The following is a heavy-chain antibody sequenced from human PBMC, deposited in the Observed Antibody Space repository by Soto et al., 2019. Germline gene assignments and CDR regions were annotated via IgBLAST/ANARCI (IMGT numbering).Heavy chain of an antibody. CDR3: TRVGGSVSGMDV. J-gene: IGHJ6*02. Sequence: GGSLRLSCAASGFTFSIYWMHWVRQAPGKGPVWVSRIDNAGSSARYADSVKGRFTISRDNAKNTVYLQMNSLRAEDTAVYYCTRVGGSVSGMDVWGQAPTVTVSS. CDR2: IDNAGSSA. V-gene: IGHV3-74*01. CDR1: GFTFSIYW. D-gene: IGHD1-26*01.